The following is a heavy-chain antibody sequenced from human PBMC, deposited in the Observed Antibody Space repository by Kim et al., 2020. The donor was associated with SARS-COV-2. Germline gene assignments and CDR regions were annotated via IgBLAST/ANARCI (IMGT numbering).Heavy chain of an antibody. CDR2: INTDRSST. D-gene: IGHD2-15*01. CDR1: GFTFSTYW. J-gene: IGHJ6*02. CDR3: AWGDISYGISV. Sequence: GGSLRLSCAASGFTFSTYWMYWVRQAPGKGLECVSRINTDRSSTTYADSVKGRFTISRDNAKNTLYLQMNSLRGEDTAVYYCAWGDISYGISVGCQWTT. V-gene: IGHV3-74*01.